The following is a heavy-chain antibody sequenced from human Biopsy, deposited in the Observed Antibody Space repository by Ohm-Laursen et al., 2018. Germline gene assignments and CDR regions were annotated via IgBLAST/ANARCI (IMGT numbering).Heavy chain of an antibody. CDR1: GVSISSTTYY. J-gene: IGHJ6*02. Sequence: GTLSLTCSVSGVSISSTTYYWGWIRQPPGKGLEWIGHTYKGGNTNHNPSLKSRVSMSVDTSKNQLSLTLRSVTAADTAVYYCARDLPSSYYYAMDVWGQGTKVTVSS. V-gene: IGHV4-39*07. CDR2: TYKGGNT. CDR3: ARDLPSSYYYAMDV.